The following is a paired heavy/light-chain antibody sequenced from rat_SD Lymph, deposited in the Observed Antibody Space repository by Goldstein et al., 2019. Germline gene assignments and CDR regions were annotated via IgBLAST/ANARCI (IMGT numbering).Light chain of an antibody. J-gene: IGKJ1*01. CDR3: QQGRSYPWT. V-gene: IGKV4S5*01. CDR2: DTS. Sequence: EIVLTQSPTTMAASPGEKVTLTCRASSSVSYMYWYQQKSGTSPKLWIYDTSKLASGVPNRFSGSGSGTSYSLTISSMETEDTATYYCQQGRSYPWTFGGGTKLELK. CDR1: SSVSY.
Heavy chain of an antibody. V-gene: IGHV2-47*01. Sequence: QVQLKESGPGLVQPSQTLSLTCTVSGLSLTSNSVSWIRQPPGKGLEWMGVIWSNGGTDYNSAIKSRLSISRDTSKSQVFLKMNSLQTEDTAMYFCARSVARVVPGEYYYDGTYYYDYFDYWGQGVMVTVSS. D-gene: IGHD1-12*02. J-gene: IGHJ2*01. CDR2: IWSNGGT. CDR1: GLSLTSNS. CDR3: ARSVARVVPGEYYYDGTYYYDYFDY.